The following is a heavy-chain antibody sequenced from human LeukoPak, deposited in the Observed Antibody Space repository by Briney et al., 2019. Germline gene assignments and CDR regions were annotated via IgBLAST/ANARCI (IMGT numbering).Heavy chain of an antibody. CDR1: VGTFSSYA. Sequence: GASVKVSCKASVGTFSSYAISWVRQAPGQGLEWMGRIIPIFGTANYAQKFQGRVTITTDESTSTAYMELSRLRSEDTAVYYCARAPTNYYDSSGYHKYFQHWGQGTLVTVSS. D-gene: IGHD3-22*01. CDR2: IIPIFGTA. J-gene: IGHJ1*01. V-gene: IGHV1-69*05. CDR3: ARAPTNYYDSSGYHKYFQH.